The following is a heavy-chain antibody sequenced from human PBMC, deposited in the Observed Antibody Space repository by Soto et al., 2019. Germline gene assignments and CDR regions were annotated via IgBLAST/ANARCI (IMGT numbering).Heavy chain of an antibody. D-gene: IGHD2-15*01. CDR1: GFTFSSYG. Sequence: GGSLRLSCAASGFTFSSYGMHWVRQAPGKGLEWMAVIWYDGSNKYFADSVKGRFTISRDNSMNTLYLQMNSLRAEDTAVYYCARDSCSGGSCYSFDYWGQGTLVTVSS. J-gene: IGHJ4*02. CDR2: IWYDGSNK. V-gene: IGHV3-33*01. CDR3: ARDSCSGGSCYSFDY.